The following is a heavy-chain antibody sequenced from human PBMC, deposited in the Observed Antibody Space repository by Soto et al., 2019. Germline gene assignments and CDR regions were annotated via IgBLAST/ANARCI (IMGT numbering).Heavy chain of an antibody. Sequence: GESLKISCKGSGYSFAGYWITWVRQKPGKGLEWMGRIDPSDSQTYYSPSFRGHVTISVTKSITTVFLQWSSLRASDTAMYYCARQIHDSDTDPNFQYHFDSWGQGTPVTVSS. J-gene: IGHJ4*02. CDR2: IDPSDSQT. D-gene: IGHD5-18*01. CDR1: GYSFAGYW. V-gene: IGHV5-10-1*01. CDR3: ARQIHDSDTDPNFQYHFDS.